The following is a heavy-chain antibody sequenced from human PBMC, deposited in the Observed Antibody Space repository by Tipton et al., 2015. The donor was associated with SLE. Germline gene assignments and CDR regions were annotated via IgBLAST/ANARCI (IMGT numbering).Heavy chain of an antibody. J-gene: IGHJ3*02. D-gene: IGHD1-1*01. CDR3: ARGRMGTLTDAFDI. CDR1: GYTFVNYD. CDR2: MNPNSGNT. V-gene: IGHV1-8*01. Sequence: QSGAEVKKPGASVRVSCEASGYTFVNYDINWVRQATGQGLEWMGWMNPNSGNTGYAQKLPGRVTITTNTSISTSYMERTSLTSEDAAVYYCARGRMGTLTDAFDIWGQGTMVTVSS.